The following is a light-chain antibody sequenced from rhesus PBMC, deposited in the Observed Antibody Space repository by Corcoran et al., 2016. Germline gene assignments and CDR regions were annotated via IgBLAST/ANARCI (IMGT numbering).Light chain of an antibody. V-gene: IGKV1-33*01. Sequence: DIHMTQSPSSLPASVGDKVTITCRASQGISNAWSWYQQKPGKAPKLLINAASNLQSGVPSRLSGSGSVTDFALTIHRLQPDDVAVYYFQQHNSYPLTFGGGTKVEI. CDR2: AAS. J-gene: IGKJ4*01. CDR1: QGISNA. CDR3: QQHNSYPLT.